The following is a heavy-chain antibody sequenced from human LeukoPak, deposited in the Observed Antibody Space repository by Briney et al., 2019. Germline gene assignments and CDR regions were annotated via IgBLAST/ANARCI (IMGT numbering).Heavy chain of an antibody. CDR1: GYTFTSYG. J-gene: IGHJ6*02. D-gene: IGHD2-15*01. CDR2: ISAYNGNT. CDR3: ARPVVVAAIRYYGMDV. Sequence: ASVKVSCKASGYTFTSYGISWVRQAPGQGLEWMGWISAYNGNTNYAQKLQGRVTMTTDTSTSTAYMELRSLRSDDTAVYYCARPVVVAAIRYYGMDVWAKGPRSPSP. V-gene: IGHV1-18*01.